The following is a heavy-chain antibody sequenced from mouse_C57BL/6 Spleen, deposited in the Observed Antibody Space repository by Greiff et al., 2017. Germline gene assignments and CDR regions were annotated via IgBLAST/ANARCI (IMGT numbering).Heavy chain of an antibody. V-gene: IGHV1-82*01. CDR2: IYPGDGDT. J-gene: IGHJ2*01. D-gene: IGHD2-2*01. CDR3: ARSYGYDGYYFDY. Sequence: VQLQQSGPELVKPGASVKISCKASGYAFSCSWMNWVKQRPGKGLEWIGRIYPGDGDTNYNGKFKGKATLTADKSSSTAYMQLSSLTSEDSAVYFCARSYGYDGYYFDYWGQGTTLTVSS. CDR1: GYAFSCSW.